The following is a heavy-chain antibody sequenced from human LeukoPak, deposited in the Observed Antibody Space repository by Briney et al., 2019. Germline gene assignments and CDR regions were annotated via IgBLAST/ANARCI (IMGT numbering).Heavy chain of an antibody. CDR2: IIPIFGTA. CDR1: GGTFSSYA. CDR3: ARDSQTWIQRSEGYYGMDV. D-gene: IGHD5-18*01. V-gene: IGHV1-69*13. J-gene: IGHJ6*02. Sequence: SVKVSCKASGGTFSSYAISWVRQAPGQGLEWMGGIIPIFGTANYAQKFQGRVTITADESTSTAYMELSSLRSEDTAVYYCARDSQTWIQRSEGYYGMDVWGQGTTVTVSS.